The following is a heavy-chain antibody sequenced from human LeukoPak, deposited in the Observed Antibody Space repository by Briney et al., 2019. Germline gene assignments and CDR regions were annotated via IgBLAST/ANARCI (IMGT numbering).Heavy chain of an antibody. J-gene: IGHJ4*02. CDR1: GYTFTGYY. CDR3: ARDPSGDSSGFPFDH. V-gene: IGHV1-2*02. Sequence: GASVKVSCRASGYTFTGYYMQGVRQAPGQGPEWMGWINPDSGVTNYAQKFQGRVTMTRDTSINTVYMEMSRLRSDDTAVYYCARDPSGDSSGFPFDHWGQGTLVTVSS. D-gene: IGHD3-22*01. CDR2: INPDSGVT.